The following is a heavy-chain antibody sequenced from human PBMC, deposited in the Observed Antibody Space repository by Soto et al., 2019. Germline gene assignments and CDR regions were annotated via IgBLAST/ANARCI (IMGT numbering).Heavy chain of an antibody. CDR2: TIPVFNAP. CDR3: ARGVFDSWNHYAGPAAFDI. D-gene: IGHD2-2*01. Sequence: QVQLEQSGAEVKKPGSSVKVSCKASGGTLSDHGVAWLRQAPGQGLEWMGGTIPVFNAPKYAAKFQGRVTIEADKSTNIAYMELSSLRSEDTALYYCARGVFDSWNHYAGPAAFDIWGQGTMVIVSS. CDR1: GGTLSDHG. V-gene: IGHV1-69*06. J-gene: IGHJ3*02.